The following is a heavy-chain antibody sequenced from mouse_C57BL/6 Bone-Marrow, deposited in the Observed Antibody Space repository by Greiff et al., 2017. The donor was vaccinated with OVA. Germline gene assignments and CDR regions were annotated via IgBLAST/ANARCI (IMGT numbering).Heavy chain of an antibody. J-gene: IGHJ3*01. CDR3: AAYGSRLYRDY. Sequence: VQLQQSGAELVRPGTSVKLSCKASGYTFTNYWMHWVKQRPGQGLEWIGVIAPSNSYINYNQKFKDSATVTVDTSSSTAYMHRSSLTSEDSAVYYCAAYGSRLYRDYWGQGTLVTVSA. V-gene: IGHV1-59*01. CDR2: IAPSNSYI. D-gene: IGHD1-1*01. CDR1: GYTFTNYW.